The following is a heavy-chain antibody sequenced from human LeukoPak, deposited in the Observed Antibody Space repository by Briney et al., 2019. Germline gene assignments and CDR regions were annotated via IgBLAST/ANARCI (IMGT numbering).Heavy chain of an antibody. Sequence: SETLSLTCTVSGGSVSSGSYYWSWIRQPPGKGLEWTGYIYYSGSTNYNPSLKSRVTISVDTSKNQFSLKLSSVTAADTAVYYCAGTYYYDSSGYYYWYFDLWGRGTLVTVSS. CDR1: GGSVSSGSYY. J-gene: IGHJ2*01. V-gene: IGHV4-61*01. CDR2: IYYSGST. D-gene: IGHD3-22*01. CDR3: AGTYYYDSSGYYYWYFDL.